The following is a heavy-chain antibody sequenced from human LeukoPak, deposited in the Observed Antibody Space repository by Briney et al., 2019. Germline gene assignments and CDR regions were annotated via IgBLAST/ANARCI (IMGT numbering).Heavy chain of an antibody. CDR2: IYPGDSDT. Sequence: GESLKISCKGPGYSFTSYWIGWVRQMPGKGLKWMGIIYPGDSDTRYSPSFQGQVTISADKSISTAYLQWSSLKASDTAMYYCARHGQRGGDWFDPWGQGTLVTVSS. CDR3: ARHGQRGGDWFDP. V-gene: IGHV5-51*01. D-gene: IGHD3-10*01. J-gene: IGHJ5*02. CDR1: GYSFTSYW.